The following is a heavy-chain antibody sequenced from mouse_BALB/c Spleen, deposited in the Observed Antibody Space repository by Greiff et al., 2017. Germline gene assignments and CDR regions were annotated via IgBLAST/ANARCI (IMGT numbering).Heavy chain of an antibody. CDR1: GFNIKDTY. Sequence: EVKLMESGAELVKPGASVKLSCTASGFNIKDTYMHWVKQRPEQGLEWIGRIDPANGNTKYDPKFQGKATITADTSSNTAYLQLSSLTSEDTAVYYCARGNWYAMDYWGQGTSVTVSS. CDR3: ARGNWYAMDY. V-gene: IGHV14-3*02. J-gene: IGHJ4*01. CDR2: IDPANGNT. D-gene: IGHD2-1*01.